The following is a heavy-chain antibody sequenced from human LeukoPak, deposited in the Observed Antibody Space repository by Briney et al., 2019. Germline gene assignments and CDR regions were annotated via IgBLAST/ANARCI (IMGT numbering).Heavy chain of an antibody. Sequence: PSETLSLTCTVSGGSISSYSWSWIRQPPGKGLEWIGYMYYSGSTKYNPSLKSRVTISVDTSKNQFSLKMSSVTAADTAVYYCARLYYYSSGYFDFWGQGTLVTVSS. J-gene: IGHJ4*02. CDR1: GGSISSYS. V-gene: IGHV4-59*08. CDR3: ARLYYYSSGYFDF. D-gene: IGHD3-22*01. CDR2: MYYSGST.